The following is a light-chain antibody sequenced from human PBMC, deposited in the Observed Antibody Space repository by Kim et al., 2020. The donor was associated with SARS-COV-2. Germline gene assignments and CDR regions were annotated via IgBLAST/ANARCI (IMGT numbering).Light chain of an antibody. Sequence: LSPGERATRSCRASESVTSSLLAWFQQKPGQAPRLLIYAASSRATGIPDRFSGSGSGTDFTLTITRLEPEDFAVYYCQQSGSSPYTFGQGTKLEI. CDR1: ESVTSSL. J-gene: IGKJ2*01. V-gene: IGKV3-20*01. CDR2: AAS. CDR3: QQSGSSPYT.